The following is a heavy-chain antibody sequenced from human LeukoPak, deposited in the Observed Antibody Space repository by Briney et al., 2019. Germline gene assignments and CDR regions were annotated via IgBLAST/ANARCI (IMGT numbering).Heavy chain of an antibody. CDR2: IYPGDSNT. Sequence: GESLKISCKGSGYSFSNYWIGWVRQMPGKGLDWMGIIYPGDSNTKYSPSFQGQVTISVDKSISTAYLQWSSLKASDTAMYYCASFSRTRFDYWGQGTLVTVSS. CDR1: GYSFSNYW. CDR3: ASFSRTRFDY. J-gene: IGHJ4*02. D-gene: IGHD2-2*01. V-gene: IGHV5-51*01.